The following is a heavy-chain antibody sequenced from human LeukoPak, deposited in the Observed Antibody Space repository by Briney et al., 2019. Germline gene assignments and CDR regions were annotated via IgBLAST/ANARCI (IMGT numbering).Heavy chain of an antibody. D-gene: IGHD6-6*01. CDR3: ARVDHSSSAYMDV. Sequence: GASVKVSCKASGGTFSSYAISWVRQAPGQGLEWMGRIIPILGIANYAQKFQGRVTITADKSTSTAYMELSSLRSEDTAVYYCARVDHSSSAYMDVWGKGTTVTVSS. CDR2: IIPILGIA. V-gene: IGHV1-69*04. J-gene: IGHJ6*03. CDR1: GGTFSSYA.